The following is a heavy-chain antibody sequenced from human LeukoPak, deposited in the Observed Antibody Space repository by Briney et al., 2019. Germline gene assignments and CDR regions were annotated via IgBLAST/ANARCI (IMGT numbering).Heavy chain of an antibody. D-gene: IGHD2-15*01. J-gene: IGHJ3*02. V-gene: IGHV1-69*04. CDR3: AVLGDCSGGSCFDAFDI. Sequence: ASVKVSCKASGYTFTSSDIIWVRQVTGQGLEWMGRIIPILGIANYAQKFQGRVTITADKSTSTAYMELSSLRSEDTAVYYCAVLGDCSGGSCFDAFDIWGQGTMVTVSS. CDR1: GYTFTSSD. CDR2: IIPILGIA.